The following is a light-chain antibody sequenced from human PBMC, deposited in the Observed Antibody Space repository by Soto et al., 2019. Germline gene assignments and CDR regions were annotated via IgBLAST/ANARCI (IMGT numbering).Light chain of an antibody. Sequence: QSALTQPASVSGSPGQSITISCTGTSSDVGAYNYVSWYQQHPGQAPKLMIYDVSNRPSGVSNRFSGSKSCNTASLTISGLQAEDEAEYYCNSYRGSSTVYVFGTGTKLTVL. CDR3: NSYRGSSTVYV. J-gene: IGLJ1*01. CDR1: SSDVGAYNY. V-gene: IGLV2-14*03. CDR2: DVS.